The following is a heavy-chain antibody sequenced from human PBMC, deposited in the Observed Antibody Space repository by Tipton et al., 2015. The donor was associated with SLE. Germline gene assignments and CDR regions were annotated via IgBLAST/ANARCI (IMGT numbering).Heavy chain of an antibody. CDR3: ARGDYGGNDY. CDR1: GGSISSYY. D-gene: IGHD4-23*01. J-gene: IGHJ4*02. V-gene: IGHV4-59*08. Sequence: TLSLTCTVSGGSISSYYWSWIRQPPGKGLEWIGHIYYSGSTNYNPSLKSRVTISVDTSKNQFSPKLSSVTAADTAVYYCARGDYGGNDYWGRGTLVTVSS. CDR2: IYYSGST.